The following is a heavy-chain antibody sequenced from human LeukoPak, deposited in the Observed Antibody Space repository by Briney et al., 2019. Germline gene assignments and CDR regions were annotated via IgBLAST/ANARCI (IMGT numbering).Heavy chain of an antibody. CDR1: GFAFSSYA. V-gene: IGHV3-23*01. CDR2: ISGSGGST. CDR3: AKRTDYDFWSGYSQGHWFDP. J-gene: IGHJ5*02. D-gene: IGHD3-3*01. Sequence: GGSLRLSCAASGFAFSSYAMSWVRQAPGKGLEWVSAISGSGGSTYYADSVKGRFTISRDNSKNTLYLQMNSLRAEDTAVYYCAKRTDYDFWSGYSQGHWFDPWGQGTLVTVSS.